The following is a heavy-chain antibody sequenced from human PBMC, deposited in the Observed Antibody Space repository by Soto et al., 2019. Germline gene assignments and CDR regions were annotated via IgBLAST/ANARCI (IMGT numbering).Heavy chain of an antibody. V-gene: IGHV1-46*01. J-gene: IGHJ3*02. CDR2: INPSGGST. Sequence: EASVKVSCKASGYTFTSYYMHWVRQAPGQGLEWMGIINPSGGSTSYAQKFQGRVTMTRDTSTSTVYMELSSLRSEDTAVYYCAREGAGGSEPSDAFDIWGQGTMVTVSS. CDR1: GYTFTSYY. CDR3: AREGAGGSEPSDAFDI. D-gene: IGHD3-16*01.